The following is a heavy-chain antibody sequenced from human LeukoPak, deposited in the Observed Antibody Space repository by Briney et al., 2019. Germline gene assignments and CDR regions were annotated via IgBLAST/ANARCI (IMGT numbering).Heavy chain of an antibody. J-gene: IGHJ4*02. CDR3: ARRGSSWTFDY. CDR2: IYLGDSDT. CDR1: GFSFTSYW. Sequence: GESLKISCKGSGFSFTSYWIGWVCQMPGKGLEWMGFIYLGDSDTRYSPSFRGEVTISADKSISTAYLQWSSLKASDTAMYYCARRGSSWTFDYWGQGTLVTVSS. V-gene: IGHV5-51*01. D-gene: IGHD6-13*01.